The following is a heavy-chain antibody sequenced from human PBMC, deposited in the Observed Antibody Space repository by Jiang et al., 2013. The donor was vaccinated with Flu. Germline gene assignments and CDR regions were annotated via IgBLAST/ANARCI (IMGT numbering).Heavy chain of an antibody. V-gene: IGHV5-51*01. CDR2: IYVGDSET. Sequence: EVKLAQSGAEVKKPGESLKISCKGSGYSFTSYWIGWVRQMPGGGLEWMDVIYVGDSETKYSPSFQGQVTISVDRSNNIAYLQWGSLKASDTAIYYCARLGYTSDDFGMDVWGQGTTVTVSS. D-gene: IGHD2-2*02. CDR3: ARLGYTSDDFGMDV. J-gene: IGHJ6*02. CDR1: GYSFTSYW.